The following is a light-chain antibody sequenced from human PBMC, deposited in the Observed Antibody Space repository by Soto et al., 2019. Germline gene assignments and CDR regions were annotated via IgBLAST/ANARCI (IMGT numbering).Light chain of an antibody. CDR1: QSVSSNY. J-gene: IGKJ5*01. CDR3: QQYGRSPPIT. Sequence: EIVLTQSPGNLSLSPGERATLSCRASQSVSSNYLAWYQQKLDQAPRLLIYDASSRATGIPDRFSGSGSGTDFTLTISRLEPEDFAVYYCQQYGRSPPITFGQGTRLEI. CDR2: DAS. V-gene: IGKV3-20*01.